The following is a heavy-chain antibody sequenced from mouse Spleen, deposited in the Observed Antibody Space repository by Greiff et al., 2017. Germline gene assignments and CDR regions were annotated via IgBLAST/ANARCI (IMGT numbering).Heavy chain of an antibody. Sequence: EVKVVESGGGLVKPGGSLKLSCAASGFTFSSYAMSWVRQTPEKRLEWVATISSGGSYTYYPDSVKGRFTISRDNAKNTLYLQMSSLRSEDTAMYYCARHDGYLAYWGQGTLVTVSA. J-gene: IGHJ3*01. V-gene: IGHV5-9-3*01. CDR2: ISSGGSYT. CDR3: ARHDGYLAY. D-gene: IGHD2-3*01. CDR1: GFTFSSYA.